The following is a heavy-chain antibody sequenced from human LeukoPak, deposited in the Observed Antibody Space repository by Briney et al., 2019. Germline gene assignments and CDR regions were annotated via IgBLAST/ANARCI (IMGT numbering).Heavy chain of an antibody. Sequence: GGSLRLSCAASGFTFRSYTMNWVRHAPGKGLEGVSSISSSSSYIYYADSVKGRFTISRDNAKNSLYLQMNSLRAEDTAVYYCARDIAGYYGSGSSANYYYGMDVWGQGTTVTVSS. CDR2: ISSSSSYI. D-gene: IGHD3-10*01. CDR3: ARDIAGYYGSGSSANYYYGMDV. V-gene: IGHV3-21*01. J-gene: IGHJ6*02. CDR1: GFTFRSYT.